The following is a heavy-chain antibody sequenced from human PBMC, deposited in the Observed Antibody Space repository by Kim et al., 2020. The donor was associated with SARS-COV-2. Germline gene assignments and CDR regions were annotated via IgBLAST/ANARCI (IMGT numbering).Heavy chain of an antibody. CDR3: ARVEHGGLGMNYYYGMDV. D-gene: IGHD7-27*01. J-gene: IGHJ6*02. Sequence: SVKVSCKASGGTFSSYAISWVRQAPGQGLEWMGGIIPIFGTANYAQKFQGRVTITADESTSTAYMELSSLRSEDTAVYYCARVEHGGLGMNYYYGMDVWGQGTTVTVSS. CDR1: GGTFSSYA. CDR2: IIPIFGTA. V-gene: IGHV1-69*13.